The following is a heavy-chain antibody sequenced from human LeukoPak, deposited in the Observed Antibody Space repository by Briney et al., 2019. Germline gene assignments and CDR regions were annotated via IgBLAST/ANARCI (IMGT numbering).Heavy chain of an antibody. J-gene: IGHJ6*02. V-gene: IGHV1-18*01. CDR3: ARDDIVVVPAAHYYYYGMDV. CDR2: ISAYNGNT. D-gene: IGHD2-2*01. CDR1: GYTFTSYG. Sequence: ASVKVSCKASGYTFTSYGISWVRQAPGQGLEWMGWISAYNGNTNYAQKLQGRVTMTTDTSTSTAYMELRSLRSEDTAVYYCARDDIVVVPAAHYYYYGMDVWGQGTTVTVSS.